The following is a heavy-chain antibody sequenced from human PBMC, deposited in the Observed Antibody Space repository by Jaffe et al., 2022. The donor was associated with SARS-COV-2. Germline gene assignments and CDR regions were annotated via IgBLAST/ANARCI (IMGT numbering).Heavy chain of an antibody. Sequence: QVQLVQSGAEVKKPGASVKVSCKASGYTFTSYDINWVRQATGQGLEWMGWMNPNSGNTGYAQKFQGRVTMTRNTSISTAYMELSSLRSEDTAVYYCARGCALTYYDICWFDPWGQGTLVTVSS. CDR2: MNPNSGNT. J-gene: IGHJ5*02. CDR1: GYTFTSYD. CDR3: ARGCALTYYDICWFDP. D-gene: IGHD3-9*01. V-gene: IGHV1-8*01.